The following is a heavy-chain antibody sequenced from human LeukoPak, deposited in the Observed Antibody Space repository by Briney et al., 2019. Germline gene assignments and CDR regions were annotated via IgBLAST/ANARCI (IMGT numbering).Heavy chain of an antibody. J-gene: IGHJ4*02. V-gene: IGHV3-48*01. Sequence: GGSLRLSCAASGFTFSDYSMNWVRQAPGKGLEWISYIGIDSGNTNYADSVKGRFTISGDKAENSLYLQMNSLRVEDTAVYYCARDFKYAFDNWGQGTLVTVSS. CDR2: IGIDSGNT. CDR3: ARDFKYAFDN. CDR1: GFTFSDYS. D-gene: IGHD2-2*01.